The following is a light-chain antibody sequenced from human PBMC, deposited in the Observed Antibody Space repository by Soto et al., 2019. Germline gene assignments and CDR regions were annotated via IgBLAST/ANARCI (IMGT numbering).Light chain of an antibody. CDR3: QQSYNSPPLT. V-gene: IGKV1-39*01. J-gene: IGKJ4*01. Sequence: DIQMTQSPSSLSASVGDRVTITCRASQGVSAYLLWYQQRQGRAPKLLIYAASTLQSGVPSRFSGSGSGTDFTLTISSLQPEDLATYYCQQSYNSPPLTFGGGTKVEIK. CDR1: QGVSAY. CDR2: AAS.